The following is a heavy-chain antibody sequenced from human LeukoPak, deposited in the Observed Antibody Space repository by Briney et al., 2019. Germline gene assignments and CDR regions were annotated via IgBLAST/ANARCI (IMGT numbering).Heavy chain of an antibody. CDR1: GFTFSSYG. CDR2: IRYDGSNK. V-gene: IGHV3-30*02. D-gene: IGHD5-18*01. J-gene: IGHJ5*01. CDR3: ASTWIQLWRTGNWFDS. Sequence: PGGSLRLSCAASGFTFSSYGMHWVRQAPGKGLEWVAFIRYDGSNKYYADSVKGRFTISRDNSKNTLYLQMNSLRAEDTAVYYCASTWIQLWRTGNWFDSWGQGTLVTVSS.